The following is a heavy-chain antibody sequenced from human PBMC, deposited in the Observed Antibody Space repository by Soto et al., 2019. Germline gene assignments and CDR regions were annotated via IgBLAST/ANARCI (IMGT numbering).Heavy chain of an antibody. J-gene: IGHJ3*02. CDR3: ARAPAWYSSGFDDAFDI. CDR2: IYYSGST. Sequence: SETLSLTCTVSGGSISSYYWSWIRQPPGKGLEWIGYIYYSGSTNYNASLKSRVTISVDTSKNQFSLKLSSVTAADTAVYYCARAPAWYSSGFDDAFDIWGQGTMVTVSS. CDR1: GGSISSYY. D-gene: IGHD6-19*01. V-gene: IGHV4-59*01.